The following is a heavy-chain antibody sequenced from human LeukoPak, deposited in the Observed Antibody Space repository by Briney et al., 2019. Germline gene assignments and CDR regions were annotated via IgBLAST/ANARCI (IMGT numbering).Heavy chain of an antibody. D-gene: IGHD4-17*01. CDR3: ASMNYGSYWYFDL. CDR2: IYYSGST. Sequence: SETLSLTCTVSGGSISSSSYYWGWIRQPPGKGLEWIGSIYYSGSTYYNPSLKSRVTISVDTSKNQFSLKLRSVTAADTAVYYCASMNYGSYWYFDLWGRGTLVTVSS. J-gene: IGHJ2*01. V-gene: IGHV4-39*01. CDR1: GGSISSSSYY.